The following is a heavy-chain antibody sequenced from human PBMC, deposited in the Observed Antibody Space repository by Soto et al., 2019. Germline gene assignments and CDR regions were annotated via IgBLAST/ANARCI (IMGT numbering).Heavy chain of an antibody. CDR1: GFTFTSYV. CDR2: ISGSGDST. V-gene: IGHV3-23*01. J-gene: IGHJ4*02. Sequence: EVQLLESGGGLVQSGGSLRLSCAASGFTFTSYVMGWVRQAPEKGLEWVSVISGSGDSTSYGDSVKGRFTISRDNSKNTVYLQINSLRAEDTAIYYCAKYGNRLEGSYWGQGTLVTVSS. D-gene: IGHD3-10*01. CDR3: AKYGNRLEGSY.